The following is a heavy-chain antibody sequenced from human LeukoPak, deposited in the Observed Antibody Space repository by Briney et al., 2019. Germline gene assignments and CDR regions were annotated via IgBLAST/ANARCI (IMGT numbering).Heavy chain of an antibody. CDR3: AKGLRSHFDY. J-gene: IGHJ4*02. CDR1: GFTFSSYS. CDR2: ISGSGGST. V-gene: IGHV3-23*01. Sequence: GGSLRLSCAASGFTFSSYSMNWVRQAPGKGLEWVSAISGSGGSTYYADSVKGRFTISRDNSKNTLYLQMNSLRAEDTAVYYCAKGLRSHFDYWGQGTLVTVSS.